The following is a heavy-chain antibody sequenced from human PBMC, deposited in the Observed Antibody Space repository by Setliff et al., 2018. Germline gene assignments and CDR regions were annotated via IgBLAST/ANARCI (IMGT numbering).Heavy chain of an antibody. CDR2: IYYSGST. V-gene: IGHV4-31*03. D-gene: IGHD3-16*02. J-gene: IGHJ4*02. Sequence: SETLSLTCTVSGGSISSGGYYWSWIRQHPGKGLEWIGYIYYSGSTYYNPSLKSRVTISVDTSKNQFSLKLSSVTAADTAVYYCARDNNPGYRGYWGRFDYWGQGTPVT. CDR3: ARDNNPGYRGYWGRFDY. CDR1: GGSISSGGYY.